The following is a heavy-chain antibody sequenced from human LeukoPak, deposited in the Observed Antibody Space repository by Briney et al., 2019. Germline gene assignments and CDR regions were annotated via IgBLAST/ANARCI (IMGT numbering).Heavy chain of an antibody. V-gene: IGHV4-39*01. CDR2: IYYSGST. D-gene: IGHD6-19*01. Sequence: SETLSLTCTVSGGSISSSSYYWGWIRQPPGKGLEWIGSIYYSGSTYYNPSLKSRVTISVDTSKNQFSLKLSSLTAADTAVYYCAMGDSGSGWYVDYYYYYGMDVWGQGTTVTVSS. J-gene: IGHJ6*02. CDR1: GGSISSSSYY. CDR3: AMGDSGSGWYVDYYYYYGMDV.